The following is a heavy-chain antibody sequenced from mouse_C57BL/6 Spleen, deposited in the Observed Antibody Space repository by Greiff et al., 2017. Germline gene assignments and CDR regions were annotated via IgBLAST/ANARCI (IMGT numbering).Heavy chain of an antibody. CDR2: IDPETGGT. D-gene: IGHD2-1*01. CDR1: GYTFTDYE. V-gene: IGHV1-15*01. J-gene: IGHJ4*01. CDR3: TGYYGNYKGAMDY. Sequence: VQVVESGAELVRPGASVTLSCKASGYTFTDYEMHWVKQTPVHGLEWIGAIDPETGGTAYNQKFKGKAILTADKSSSTAYMELRSLTSEDSAVYYCTGYYGNYKGAMDYWGQGTSVTVSS.